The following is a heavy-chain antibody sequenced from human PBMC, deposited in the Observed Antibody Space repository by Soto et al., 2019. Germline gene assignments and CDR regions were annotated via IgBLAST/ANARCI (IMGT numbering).Heavy chain of an antibody. CDR3: ARAEPAVVGDYFDY. V-gene: IGHV4-31*03. CDR1: GGSISSGGYY. J-gene: IGHJ4*02. Sequence: QVQLQESGPGLVKPSQTLSLTCTVSGGSISSGGYYWSWIRQHPGKGLEWIGYIYYSGSTYYNPSPKSRVTISVDTSKTRFSLKLSSVTAADTAVYYCARAEPAVVGDYFDYWGQGSLVIVS. D-gene: IGHD2-15*01. CDR2: IYYSGST.